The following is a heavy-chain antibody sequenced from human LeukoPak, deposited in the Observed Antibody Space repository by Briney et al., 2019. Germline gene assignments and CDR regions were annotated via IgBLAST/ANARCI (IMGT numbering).Heavy chain of an antibody. J-gene: IGHJ4*02. CDR3: ARDGFVVPAAIELDY. D-gene: IGHD2-2*01. CDR1: GYTFTSYG. Sequence: ASVKVSCKASGYTFTSYGISWVRQAPGQGLEWMGWISAYNGNTNYAQELQGRVTMTTDTSTSTAYMELRSLRSDDTAAYYCARDGFVVPAAIELDYWGQGTLVTVSS. V-gene: IGHV1-18*01. CDR2: ISAYNGNT.